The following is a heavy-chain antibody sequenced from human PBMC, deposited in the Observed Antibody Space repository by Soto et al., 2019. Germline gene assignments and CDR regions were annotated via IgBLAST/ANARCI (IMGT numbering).Heavy chain of an antibody. CDR3: AREPFRGDPYSYYFMDL. CDR2: MNPNSGNT. D-gene: IGHD3-10*01. CDR1: GYSFTSLD. J-gene: IGHJ6*03. Sequence: QVQLVQCRAEAREPGASVTVSCKAYGYSFTSLDVNWVRQATGQGLEWVGWMNPNSGNTGYAQKFQGRVTLTRDTSTKTAYSELSSLKSEDTAVYYCAREPFRGDPYSYYFMDLWGKGTTVTVSS. V-gene: IGHV1-8*01.